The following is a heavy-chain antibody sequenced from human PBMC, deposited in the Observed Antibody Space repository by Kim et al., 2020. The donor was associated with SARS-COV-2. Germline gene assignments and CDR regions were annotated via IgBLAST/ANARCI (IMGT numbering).Heavy chain of an antibody. J-gene: IGHJ4*02. CDR3: ARTHQDHDYGDYVDY. Sequence: PSLKSRVTISVDKSKNQFSLKLSSVTAADTAVYYCARTHQDHDYGDYVDYWGQGTLVTVSS. D-gene: IGHD4-17*01. V-gene: IGHV4-4*02.